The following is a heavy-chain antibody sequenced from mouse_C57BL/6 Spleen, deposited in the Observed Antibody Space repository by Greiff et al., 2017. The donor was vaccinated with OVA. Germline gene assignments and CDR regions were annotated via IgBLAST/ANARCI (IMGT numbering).Heavy chain of an antibody. V-gene: IGHV1-39*01. CDR1: GYSFTDYN. CDR3: ARASYYYGSSLLWYFDV. Sequence: EVQLQQSGPELVKPGASVKISCKASGYSFTDYNMNWVKQSNGKSLEWIGVLNPNYGTTSYNQKFKGKATLTVDQSSSTAYMQLNSLTSEDSAVYYCARASYYYGSSLLWYFDVWGTGTTVTVSS. CDR2: LNPNYGTT. J-gene: IGHJ1*03. D-gene: IGHD1-1*01.